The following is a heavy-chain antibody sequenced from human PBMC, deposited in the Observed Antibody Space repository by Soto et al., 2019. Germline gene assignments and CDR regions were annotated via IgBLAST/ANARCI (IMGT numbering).Heavy chain of an antibody. D-gene: IGHD6-6*01. CDR3: ANDVRGY. CDR2: ISYDGSNK. CDR1: GFTFSSYG. J-gene: IGHJ4*02. Sequence: QVQLVESGGGVVQPGRSLRLSCAASGFTFSSYGMHWVRQAPGKGLEWVAVISYDGSNKYYADSVKGRFTISRDNSKNTPYLQMNSLRAEDTAVYYCANDVRGYWGQGTLVTVSS. V-gene: IGHV3-30*18.